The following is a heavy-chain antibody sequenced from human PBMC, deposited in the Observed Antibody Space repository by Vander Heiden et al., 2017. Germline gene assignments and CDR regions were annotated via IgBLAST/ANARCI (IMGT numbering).Heavy chain of an antibody. J-gene: IGHJ4*02. D-gene: IGHD3-16*02. Sequence: QVQLQESGPGLVKPSQTLSLTCTVSGGSISSGGYYWSWIRQHPGKGLEWIGYIYYSGSTYYKTSLKRRVTISVDTSKNQFSRKLSSVTAAETAVYYCARGYDYVGGSYRYPTFDYWGQGTLVTVSS. CDR1: GGSISSGGYY. CDR2: IYYSGST. CDR3: ARGYDYVGGSYRYPTFDY. V-gene: IGHV4-31*03.